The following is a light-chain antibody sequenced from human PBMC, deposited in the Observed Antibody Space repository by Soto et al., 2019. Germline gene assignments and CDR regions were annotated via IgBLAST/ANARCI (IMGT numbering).Light chain of an antibody. J-gene: IGKJ1*01. CDR1: QSISTY. Sequence: DIRLTQSQSSLSASVGDRVTISCRASQSISTYLMWYQQKPGKPPNLLIYAASNLQNGVPSRFSGSGSGTQFTLTISGLQPEDSATYYCQQSSITPRSFGQGTKVDIK. CDR2: AAS. V-gene: IGKV1-39*01. CDR3: QQSSITPRS.